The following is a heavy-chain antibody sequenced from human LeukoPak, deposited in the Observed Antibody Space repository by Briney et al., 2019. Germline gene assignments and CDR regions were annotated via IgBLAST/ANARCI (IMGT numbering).Heavy chain of an antibody. CDR2: IYHDGST. D-gene: IGHD3-16*01. V-gene: IGHV4-39*01. CDR1: GGSITITNYY. Sequence: SETLSLTCTVSGGSITITNYYWGWIRQPPGKGLEWVGNIYHDGSTYYNPSLKSRVSISVDTSKNQFSLKLSSVTAADTAVYYCARQKIGLMITPFDYWGQGTLVTVSS. J-gene: IGHJ4*02. CDR3: ARQKIGLMITPFDY.